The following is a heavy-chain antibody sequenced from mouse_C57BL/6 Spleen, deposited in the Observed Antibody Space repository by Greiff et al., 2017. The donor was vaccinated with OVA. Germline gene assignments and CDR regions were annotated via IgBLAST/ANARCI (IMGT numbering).Heavy chain of an antibody. CDR1: GFTFSSYT. J-gene: IGHJ2*01. CDR2: ISGGGGNT. Sequence: EVQGVESGGGLVKPGGSLKLSCAASGFTFSSYTMSWVRQTPEKRLEWVATISGGGGNTYYPDSVKGRFTISRDNAKNTLYLQMSSLRSEDTALYYCARQGIYYYGSSHFDYWGQGTTLTVSS. D-gene: IGHD1-1*01. V-gene: IGHV5-9*01. CDR3: ARQGIYYYGSSHFDY.